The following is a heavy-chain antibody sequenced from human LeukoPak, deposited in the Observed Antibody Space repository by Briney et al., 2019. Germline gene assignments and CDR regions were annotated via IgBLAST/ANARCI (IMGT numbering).Heavy chain of an antibody. D-gene: IGHD3-22*01. Sequence: SETLSLTCTVSGYSISSGYYWGWIRQPPGKGLEWIGSIYHSWSTYYNPSLKSRVTISVDTSKNQFSLKLSSVAAVATAVYYCARDDSSGYYVDYWGQGNLVTVSS. CDR1: GYSISSGYY. CDR2: IYHSWST. J-gene: IGHJ4*02. V-gene: IGHV4-38-2*02. CDR3: ARDDSSGYYVDY.